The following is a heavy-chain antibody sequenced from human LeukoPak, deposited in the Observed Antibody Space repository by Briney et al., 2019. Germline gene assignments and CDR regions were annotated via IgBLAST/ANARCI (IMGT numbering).Heavy chain of an antibody. J-gene: IGHJ4*02. CDR2: ISGSGGST. D-gene: IGHD1-26*01. CDR1: GFTFSSYA. CDR3: ARKYSGTNPFDY. V-gene: IGHV3-23*01. Sequence: QAGGSLRLSCAASGFTFSSYAMSWVRQAPGKGLEWVSAISGSGGSTCYADSVKGRFTISRDNSKNTLYLQMNSLRAEDTALYYCARKYSGTNPFDYWGQGTLVTVSS.